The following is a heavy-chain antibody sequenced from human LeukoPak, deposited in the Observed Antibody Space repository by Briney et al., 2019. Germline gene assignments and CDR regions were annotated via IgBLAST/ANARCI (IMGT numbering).Heavy chain of an antibody. CDR1: GFTFSSYA. D-gene: IGHD6-19*01. Sequence: PGGSLRLSCAASGFTFSSYAMNWVRQAPGKGLEWVSAISGSGSGIYYADSVKGRFTISRDNSKNTLYLQMTSLRAEDTAVYYCAKSRYRSASYASDYWGQGTLVTVSS. CDR2: ISGSGSGI. CDR3: AKSRYRSASYASDY. J-gene: IGHJ4*02. V-gene: IGHV3-23*01.